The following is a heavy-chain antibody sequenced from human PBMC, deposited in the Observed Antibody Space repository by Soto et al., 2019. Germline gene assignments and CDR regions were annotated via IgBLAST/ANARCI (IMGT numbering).Heavy chain of an antibody. V-gene: IGHV4-4*02. D-gene: IGHD2-21*02. CDR3: ARLRTYDLTTAPDY. Sequence: QVQLQESGPGLVKPSGTLSLICVVSGGSISSSNWWSWVRQPPGKGLEWIGEIYHSGRTNYNPSLKSRVSILLDKSKNQFSLKLSSVTAADTAVYYCARLRTYDLTTAPDYWGQGTLVTVSS. J-gene: IGHJ4*02. CDR2: IYHSGRT. CDR1: GGSISSSNW.